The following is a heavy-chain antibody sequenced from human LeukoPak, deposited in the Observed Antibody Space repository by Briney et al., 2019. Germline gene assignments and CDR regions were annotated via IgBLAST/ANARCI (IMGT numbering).Heavy chain of an antibody. CDR2: IRYDGSDK. Sequence: PGGSLRLSCSASGFTFSTYGMHWVRQAPGKGLEWVAFIRYDGSDKYYADSVKGRFTISRDNSKNTVYLQMNSLRAEDTAVYYCAKDLFQPHTVTTAPFDYWGQGTLVTVSS. J-gene: IGHJ4*02. V-gene: IGHV3-30*02. CDR3: AKDLFQPHTVTTAPFDY. D-gene: IGHD4-17*01. CDR1: GFTFSTYG.